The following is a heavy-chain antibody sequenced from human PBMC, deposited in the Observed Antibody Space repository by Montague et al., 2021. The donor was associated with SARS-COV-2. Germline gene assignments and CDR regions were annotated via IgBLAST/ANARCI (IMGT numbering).Heavy chain of an antibody. D-gene: IGHD6-19*01. CDR3: AHRPGIAVAGGGFDI. J-gene: IGHJ3*02. V-gene: IGHV2-5*01. CDR1: GFSLSTSGVG. Sequence: PALVKPTQTLTLTCTFSGFSLSTSGVGVGWIRQPPGKALEWLALSSWNDEKRYSPSLKSRLTITKDTAKNQVVLTMTNMDLADTATYYCAHRPGIAVAGGGFDIWGQGTMVTVSS. CDR2: SSWNDEK.